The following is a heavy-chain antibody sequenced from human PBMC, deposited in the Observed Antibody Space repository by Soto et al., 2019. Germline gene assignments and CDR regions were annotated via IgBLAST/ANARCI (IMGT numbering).Heavy chain of an antibody. CDR1: GYTFTSYG. CDR2: ISAYNGNT. J-gene: IGHJ4*02. Sequence: GASVKVSCKASGYTFTSYGISWVRQAPGQGLEWMGWISAYNGNTNYAQKLQGRVTMTTDTSTSTAYMELRSLRSDDTAVYYCVVAAHPYYFDYWGQGTLVTVSS. CDR3: VVAAHPYYFDY. D-gene: IGHD2-15*01. V-gene: IGHV1-18*01.